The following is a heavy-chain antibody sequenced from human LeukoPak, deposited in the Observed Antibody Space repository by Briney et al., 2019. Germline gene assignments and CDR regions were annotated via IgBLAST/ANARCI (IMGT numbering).Heavy chain of an antibody. Sequence: PGGSLRLSCAASGFTFDDYAMHWARQAPGKGLEWVSLISWDGGSTYYADSVKGRFTISRDNSKNSLYLQMNSLRAEDTALYYCAKEYSSGWYDYWGQGTLVTVSS. CDR1: GFTFDDYA. V-gene: IGHV3-43D*04. D-gene: IGHD6-19*01. CDR2: ISWDGGST. CDR3: AKEYSSGWYDY. J-gene: IGHJ4*02.